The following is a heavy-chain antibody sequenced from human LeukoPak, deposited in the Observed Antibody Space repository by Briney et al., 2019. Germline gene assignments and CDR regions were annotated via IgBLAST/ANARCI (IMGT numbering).Heavy chain of an antibody. V-gene: IGHV3-30*18. CDR2: ISYDGSNK. Sequence: GRSLRLSCAASGFTFSSYGMYWVRQAPGKGLEWVAVISYDGSNKYYADSVKGRFTISRDNSKNTLYLQMNSLRAEDTAVYYCAKLGGGYSYGYSGEVTDYWGQGTLVTVSS. J-gene: IGHJ4*02. D-gene: IGHD5-18*01. CDR3: AKLGGGYSYGYSGEVTDY. CDR1: GFTFSSYG.